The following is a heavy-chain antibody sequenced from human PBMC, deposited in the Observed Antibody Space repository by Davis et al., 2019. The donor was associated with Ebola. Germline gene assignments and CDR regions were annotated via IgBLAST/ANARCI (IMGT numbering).Heavy chain of an antibody. Sequence: ASVNVSCKASGFILTNYAIHWVRQAPGQRLEWMGLVHSVNGNTKYSQRFQGRVTITTDTSASTAYMELRSLRSDDTAVYYCATRTMQYSGSYQGGDYWGQGTLVTVSS. CDR2: VHSVNGNT. J-gene: IGHJ4*02. V-gene: IGHV1-3*04. D-gene: IGHD1-26*01. CDR1: GFILTNYA. CDR3: ATRTMQYSGSYQGGDY.